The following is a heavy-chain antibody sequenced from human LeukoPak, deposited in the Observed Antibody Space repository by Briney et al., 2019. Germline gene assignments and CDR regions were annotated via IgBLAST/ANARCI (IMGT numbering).Heavy chain of an antibody. CDR1: GFTFSSYE. Sequence: GGSLRLSCAASGFTFSSYEMNWVRQAPGKGLEWVSYISSSSSTINYADSVKGRFTISRDNAKNSLYLQMNSLRAEDTAVYYCARDGSIVGATPGGYWGQGTLVTVSS. J-gene: IGHJ4*02. CDR2: ISSSSSTI. D-gene: IGHD1-26*01. CDR3: ARDGSIVGATPGGY. V-gene: IGHV3-48*01.